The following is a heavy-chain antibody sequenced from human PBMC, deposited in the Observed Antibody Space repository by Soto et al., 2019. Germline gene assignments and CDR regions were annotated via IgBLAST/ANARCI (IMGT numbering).Heavy chain of an antibody. D-gene: IGHD6-13*01. V-gene: IGHV1-46*01. CDR2: INPSGGST. Sequence: VASVKVSCKASGCTFTSYYIPWVRQAPGQGLEWMGIINPSGGSTSYAQKFQGRVTMTRDASTSTVYMELSSLRSDDTALYYCARDRGRAAAGNYYYYGMDVWG. CDR3: ARDRGRAAAGNYYYYGMDV. J-gene: IGHJ6*04. CDR1: GCTFTSYY.